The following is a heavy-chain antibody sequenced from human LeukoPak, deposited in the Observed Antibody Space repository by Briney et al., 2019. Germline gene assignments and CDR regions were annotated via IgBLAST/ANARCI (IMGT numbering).Heavy chain of an antibody. CDR3: ARGSPLYFWSGYYPLYWFDP. CDR2: INRSGST. Sequence: PSETLSLTCAVYGGSFSGYYWSWIRQPPGKGLEWIGEINRSGSTNYSPSLKSRVTISVDTSKNQFSLKLSSVTAADTAVYYCARGSPLYFWSGYYPLYWFDPWGQGTLVTVSS. CDR1: GGSFSGYY. D-gene: IGHD3-3*01. J-gene: IGHJ5*02. V-gene: IGHV4-34*01.